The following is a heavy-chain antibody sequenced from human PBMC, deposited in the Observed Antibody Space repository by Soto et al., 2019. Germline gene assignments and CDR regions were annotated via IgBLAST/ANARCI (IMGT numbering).Heavy chain of an antibody. CDR3: AIDRDCSGCYLDWFDH. Sequence: QVQLVESGGGVVQPGRSLRLSCAASGFTFSSYDMHWVRKAPGKGLEWVAVISYDGSNKYYADSVKGRFTISRDNSKNTLYLQMNSLRAEDTAVYYCAIDRDCSGCYLDWFDHWGQGTLVTVSS. V-gene: IGHV3-30*03. D-gene: IGHD6-19*01. CDR1: GFTFSSYD. J-gene: IGHJ5*02. CDR2: ISYDGSNK.